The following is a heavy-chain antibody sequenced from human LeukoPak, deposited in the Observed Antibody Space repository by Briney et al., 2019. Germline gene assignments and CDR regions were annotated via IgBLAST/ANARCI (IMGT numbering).Heavy chain of an antibody. CDR3: AKDNLRYYYDSSVLDSSYFDY. J-gene: IGHJ4*02. D-gene: IGHD3-22*01. Sequence: PGGSLRLSCAASGFTFSSYGMHWVRQAPGKGLEWVAFIRYDGSNKYYADSVKGRFTISRDNSKNTLYLQMNSLRAEDTAVYYCAKDNLRYYYDSSVLDSSYFDYWGQGTLVTVSS. V-gene: IGHV3-30*02. CDR1: GFTFSSYG. CDR2: IRYDGSNK.